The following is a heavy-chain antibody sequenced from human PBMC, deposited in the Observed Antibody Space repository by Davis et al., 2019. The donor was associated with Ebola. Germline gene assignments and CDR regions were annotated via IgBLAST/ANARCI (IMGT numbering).Heavy chain of an antibody. CDR2: ISYDGSNK. CDR3: AKDMDIVVVPAAQDVDY. V-gene: IGHV3-30*18. J-gene: IGHJ4*02. CDR1: GFTFSRYG. D-gene: IGHD2-2*03. Sequence: GESLKISCAASGFTFSRYGMHWVRQAPGKGLEWVAVISYDGSNKYYADSVKGRFTISRDNSKNTLYLQMNSLRAEDTAVYYCAKDMDIVVVPAAQDVDYWGQGTLVTVSS.